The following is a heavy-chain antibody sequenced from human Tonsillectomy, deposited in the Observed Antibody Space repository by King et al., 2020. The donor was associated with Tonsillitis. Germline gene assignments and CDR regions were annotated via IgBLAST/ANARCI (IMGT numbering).Heavy chain of an antibody. Sequence: QLVQSGSELKKPGASVTVSCKTSGYTFTTYPMSWVRQAPGQGLEWMGWISADTGNPTYAQGFTGRFVFSLDTSVTTAYLQITSLKAEDTALYYCARVRYCNDGTRHNIEHWPQGTLVTVSS. CDR1: GYTFTTYP. CDR3: ARVRYCNDGTRHNIEH. CDR2: ISADTGNP. V-gene: IGHV7-4-1*02. D-gene: IGHD2-15*01. J-gene: IGHJ4*02.